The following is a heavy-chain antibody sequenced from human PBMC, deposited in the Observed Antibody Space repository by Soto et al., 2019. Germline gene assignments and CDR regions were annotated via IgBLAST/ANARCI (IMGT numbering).Heavy chain of an antibody. CDR1: GFSLSTRDVG. CDR3: APCGGGVASF. Sequence: QITLNESGPTLVKPTQTLTLTCTFSGFSLSTRDVGVGWIRQPPGEALEWLGVVYWDDSKTYSPSLESRLTPTMHPPKTQGSLRWPKMAPVDPPTFYCAPCGGGVASFWGQGTLVTVSS. CDR2: VYWDDSK. V-gene: IGHV2-5*02. J-gene: IGHJ4*02. D-gene: IGHD2-2*01.